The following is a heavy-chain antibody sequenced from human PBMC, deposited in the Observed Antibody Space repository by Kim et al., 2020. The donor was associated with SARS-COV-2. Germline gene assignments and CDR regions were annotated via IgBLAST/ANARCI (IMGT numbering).Heavy chain of an antibody. CDR3: AKDRPTYSNFDS. D-gene: IGHD6-13*01. Sequence: YYADSVEGRFTISRDNSKNTLFLQMSSLRAEDTAIYYCAKDRPTYSNFDSWGQGTLVTVSS. J-gene: IGHJ4*02. V-gene: IGHV3-23*01.